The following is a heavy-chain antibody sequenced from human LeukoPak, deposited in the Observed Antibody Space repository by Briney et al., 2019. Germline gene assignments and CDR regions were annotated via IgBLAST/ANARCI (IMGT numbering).Heavy chain of an antibody. CDR3: AKDLRGGYYYDNSGYFDF. D-gene: IGHD3-22*01. V-gene: IGHV3-30*18. CDR1: GFTFSNYA. Sequence: PGGSLRLSCAASGFTFSNYAMNWVRQAPGKGLEWVAVISYDGGNKYYADSVKGRFTISRDNSKNTLYLQMNSLRPEDTALYYCAKDLRGGYYYDNSGYFDFWGQGTLVTVPS. CDR2: ISYDGGNK. J-gene: IGHJ4*02.